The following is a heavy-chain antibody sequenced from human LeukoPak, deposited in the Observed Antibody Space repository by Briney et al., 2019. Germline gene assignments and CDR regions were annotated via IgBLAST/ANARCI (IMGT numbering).Heavy chain of an antibody. D-gene: IGHD3/OR15-3a*01. J-gene: IGHJ4*02. Sequence: GASVKVSCKASGYTFTSYDINWVRQATGQGLEWIGWMNPNSGNTGYAQKFQGRVTMTRNTSISTAYMELSSLRSEDTAVYYCARGLRCHFGLVSRIEDYWGQGTLLTVSS. CDR1: GYTFTSYD. CDR3: ARGLRCHFGLVSRIEDY. V-gene: IGHV1-8*01. CDR2: MNPNSGNT.